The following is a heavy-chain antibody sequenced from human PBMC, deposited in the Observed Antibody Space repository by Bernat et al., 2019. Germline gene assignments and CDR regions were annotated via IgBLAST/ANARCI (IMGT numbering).Heavy chain of an antibody. D-gene: IGHD2-15*01. CDR1: TFSSYA. V-gene: IGHV1-69*04. Sequence: TFSSYAISWVRQAPGQGLEWMGRIIPILGIANYAQKFQGRVTITADKSTSTAYMELSSLRSEDTAVYYCARDQGKDWSGGSCYPKYYYYYGMDVWG. CDR2: IIPILGIA. CDR3: ARDQGKDWSGGSCYPKYYYYYGMDV. J-gene: IGHJ6*02.